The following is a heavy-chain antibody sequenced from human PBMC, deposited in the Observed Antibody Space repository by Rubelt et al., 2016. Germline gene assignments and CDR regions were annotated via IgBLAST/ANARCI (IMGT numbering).Heavy chain of an antibody. CDR1: SGSVSCNSCY. V-gene: IGHV4-39*07. CDR2: IYYSGST. D-gene: IGHD3-16*01. Sequence: QLQLQESGPGLVKPSETLSLTCTVSSGSVSCNSCYWGWIRQSPGKGLEWIGYIYYSGSTYYNPSLKGRVTISVDTSKNQFSLCLSAVTAADTAVYYCARERGSYGMDVWGQGTTVTVSS. CDR3: ARERGSYGMDV. J-gene: IGHJ6*02.